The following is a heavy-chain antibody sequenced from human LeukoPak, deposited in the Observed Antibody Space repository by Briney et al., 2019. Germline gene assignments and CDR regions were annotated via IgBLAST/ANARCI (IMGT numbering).Heavy chain of an antibody. CDR1: GFTFSSYG. CDR3: AKDGNYGDYGKDY. J-gene: IGHJ4*02. Sequence: GRSLRLSCAASGFTFSSYGMHWVRQAPGKGLERVAVISYDGSNKYYADSVKGRFTISRDNSKNTLYLQMNSLRAEDTAVYYCAKDGNYGDYGKDYWGQGTLVTVSS. V-gene: IGHV3-30*18. CDR2: ISYDGSNK. D-gene: IGHD4-17*01.